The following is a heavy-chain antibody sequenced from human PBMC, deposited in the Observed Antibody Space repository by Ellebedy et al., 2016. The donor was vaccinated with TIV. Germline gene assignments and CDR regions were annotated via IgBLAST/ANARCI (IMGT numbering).Heavy chain of an antibody. CDR2: IKSDGSDK. CDR3: ARISGRRPDY. D-gene: IGHD1-20*01. Sequence: GGSLRLSCPASGFTFSGYWMMWVRQAPGRGLECVAMIKSDGSDKYYVDSVRGRFTISQDNAKSSLYLEMNSLRAEDTAVYYCARISGRRPDYWGQGTLVSVSS. J-gene: IGHJ4*02. CDR1: GFTFSGYW. V-gene: IGHV3-7*03.